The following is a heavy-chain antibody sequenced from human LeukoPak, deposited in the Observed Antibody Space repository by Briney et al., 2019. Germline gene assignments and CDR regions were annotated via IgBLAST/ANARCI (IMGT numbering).Heavy chain of an antibody. V-gene: IGHV6-1*01. CDR1: GDSVSSNSAA. D-gene: IGHD2-2*01. J-gene: IGHJ4*02. CDR3: ARLLGYCSSTSCYYYFDY. Sequence: SQTLSLTCAISGDSVSSNSAAWNWIRQSPSRGLERLGRTYYRSKWYNDYAVSVKSRITINPDTSKNQFSLQLNSVTPEDTAVYYCARLLGYCSSTSCYYYFDYWGQGTLVTVSS. CDR2: TYYRSKWYN.